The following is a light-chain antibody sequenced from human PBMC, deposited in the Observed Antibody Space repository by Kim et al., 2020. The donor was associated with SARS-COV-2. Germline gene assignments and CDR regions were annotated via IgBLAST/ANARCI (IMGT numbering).Light chain of an antibody. CDR1: SLRSYY. J-gene: IGLJ2*01. CDR2: GKN. V-gene: IGLV3-19*01. CDR3: NSRDSSGNVV. Sequence: SSELTQDPAVSVALGQTVRITCQGDSLRSYYASWYQQKPGQAPILVIYGKNNRPSGIPDRFSGSSSGNTAPLTITGAQAEDEADYYCNSRDSSGNVVFGG.